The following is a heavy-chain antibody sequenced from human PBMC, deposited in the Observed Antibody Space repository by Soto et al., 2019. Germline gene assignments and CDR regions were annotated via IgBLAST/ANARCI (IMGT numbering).Heavy chain of an antibody. Sequence: QVHLVQSGTEVKEPGASVKVSCKASDYTFSNYAVSWVRQAPGQGPEWMGWISVSNAKTNYAQKFQGRVTMTTDRSTSTAYMELRSLRSDDTAIYFCARDAANWNDRKDDYFYGMDVWGQGTTVVVSS. D-gene: IGHD1-1*01. CDR2: ISVSNAKT. CDR3: ARDAANWNDRKDDYFYGMDV. CDR1: DYTFSNYA. V-gene: IGHV1-18*01. J-gene: IGHJ6*02.